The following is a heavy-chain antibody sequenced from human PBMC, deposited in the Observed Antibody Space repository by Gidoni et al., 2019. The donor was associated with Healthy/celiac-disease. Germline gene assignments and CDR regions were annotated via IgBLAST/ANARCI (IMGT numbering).Heavy chain of an antibody. CDR2: ISSSSSTI. Sequence: EVQLVESGEGLVQPGGSLRLSCAASGFTFSSYSMNWVRQAPGKGLGWVSYISSSSSTIYYADSVKRRFTISRDNAKNSLSLQMNSLRDEDTAVYYCARALNIVAPTYFDYWGQGTLVTVSS. CDR1: GFTFSSYS. J-gene: IGHJ4*02. D-gene: IGHD5-12*01. CDR3: ARALNIVAPTYFDY. V-gene: IGHV3-48*02.